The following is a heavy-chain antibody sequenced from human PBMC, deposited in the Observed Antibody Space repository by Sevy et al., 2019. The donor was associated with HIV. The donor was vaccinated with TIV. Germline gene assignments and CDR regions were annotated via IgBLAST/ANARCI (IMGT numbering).Heavy chain of an antibody. V-gene: IGHV3-11*01. D-gene: IGHD5-18*01. CDR2: ISSGGTIT. CDR3: ARVRYNYGSYYFDY. J-gene: IGHJ4*02. Sequence: GVSLRLSCVVSTFTFSDYYMNWIRQAPGKGLEWISHISSGGTITSHADSVKGRFTISRDNAKNSLYLQMNSLRAEDTAVYYCARVRYNYGSYYFDYWGQGTLVTVSS. CDR1: TFTFSDYY.